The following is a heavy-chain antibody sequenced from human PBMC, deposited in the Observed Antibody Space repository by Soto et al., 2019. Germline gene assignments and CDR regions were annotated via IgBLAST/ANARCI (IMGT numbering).Heavy chain of an antibody. CDR3: GAYNSGGYI. CDR2: IYYSGTT. J-gene: IGHJ4*02. D-gene: IGHD3-22*01. V-gene: IGHV4-59*08. Sequence: TSETLSLTCTVSGASISSYFWNWIRQSPGKGLEYIGYIYYSGTTYYNPSLRGRVTISVDTSKKQCSLKLSSVTAADTAVYYCGAYNSGGYIWGQGTLVT. CDR1: GASISSYF.